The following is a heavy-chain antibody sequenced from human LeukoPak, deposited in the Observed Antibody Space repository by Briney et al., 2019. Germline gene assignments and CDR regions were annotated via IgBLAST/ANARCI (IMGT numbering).Heavy chain of an antibody. J-gene: IGHJ4*02. CDR3: ARQGELAIDY. CDR1: GGSISSYY. Sequence: SETLSLTCTVSGGSISSYYWSWIRQPPGKRLEWIGYIYYSGSTSYNPSLQSRVTMSIDTSKNQFSLKLSSVTAADTAVYYCARQGELAIDYWGQGTLVTVSS. D-gene: IGHD1-26*01. CDR2: IYYSGST. V-gene: IGHV4-59*08.